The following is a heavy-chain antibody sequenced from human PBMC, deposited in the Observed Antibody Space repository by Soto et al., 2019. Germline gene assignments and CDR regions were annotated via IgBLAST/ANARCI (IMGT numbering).Heavy chain of an antibody. J-gene: IGHJ3*01. D-gene: IGHD3-10*01. CDR1: GFTFSSYS. V-gene: IGHV3-48*04. Sequence: GSLRLSCAASGFTFSSYSMNWVRQAPGKGLEWVSYISSSSSTIYYADSVKGRFTISRDNARNTVSLQMSSLRAEDTAIYYCARGDRGGFDLWGHGTVVTVSS. CDR3: ARGDRGGFDL. CDR2: ISSSSSTI.